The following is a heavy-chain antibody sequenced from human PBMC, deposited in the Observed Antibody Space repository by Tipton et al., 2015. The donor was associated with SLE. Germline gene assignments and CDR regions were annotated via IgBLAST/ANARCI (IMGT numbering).Heavy chain of an antibody. CDR3: AKQFVDI. CDR2: MSSSSGRT. CDR1: GFTFSSYW. Sequence: GSLRLSCAASGFTFSSYWMSWVRQAPGKGLEWVSTMSSSSGRTYYADSVKGRFTISRDNSKNTLFLQMNSLRAEDTAVYYCAKQFVDIWGQGTMVTVSS. V-gene: IGHV3-23*01. J-gene: IGHJ3*02. D-gene: IGHD5-24*01.